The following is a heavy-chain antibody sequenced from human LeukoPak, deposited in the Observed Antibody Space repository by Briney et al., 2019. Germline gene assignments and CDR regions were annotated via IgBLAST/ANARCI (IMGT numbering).Heavy chain of an antibody. CDR2: IKQDGSEE. J-gene: IGHJ4*02. CDR1: GFIFSSYA. D-gene: IGHD1-1*01. V-gene: IGHV3-7*01. CDR3: ARHIDWKFDY. Sequence: GGSLRLSCAASGFIFSSYAMSWVRQAPGKGLEWVANIKQDGSEEYYVDSVKGRFTISKDNAKNSLYLQMNSLRAEDTAVYYCARHIDWKFDYWGQGTLVTVSS.